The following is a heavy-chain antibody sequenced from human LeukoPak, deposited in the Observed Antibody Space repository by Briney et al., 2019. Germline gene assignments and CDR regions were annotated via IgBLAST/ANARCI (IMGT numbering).Heavy chain of an antibody. V-gene: IGHV3-21*01. CDR1: GFTFSSYS. CDR2: ISSSSSYI. CDR3: ARDDGSRSYYLDAFDI. D-gene: IGHD3-10*01. J-gene: IGHJ3*02. Sequence: PGGSLRLSCAASGFTFSSYSMNWVRQAPGKGLEWVSSISSSSSYIYYADSVKGRFTISRDNAKNSLYLQMNSLRAEDTAVYYCARDDGSRSYYLDAFDIWGQGTMVTVSS.